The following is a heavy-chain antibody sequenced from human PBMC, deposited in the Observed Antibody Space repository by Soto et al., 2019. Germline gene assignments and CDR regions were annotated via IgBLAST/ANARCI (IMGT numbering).Heavy chain of an antibody. CDR1: GFTFSSYD. Sequence: GGSLRLSCAASGFTFSSYDMSWVRQAPGKGLEWVSTISASGGDTYYADSVKGRFTISRDNSKNTLNLQMNSLRAEDTAVYYCAKRIPVAGGTFDYWGQGTLVTVSS. CDR3: AKRIPVAGGTFDY. D-gene: IGHD6-19*01. J-gene: IGHJ4*02. V-gene: IGHV3-23*01. CDR2: ISASGGDT.